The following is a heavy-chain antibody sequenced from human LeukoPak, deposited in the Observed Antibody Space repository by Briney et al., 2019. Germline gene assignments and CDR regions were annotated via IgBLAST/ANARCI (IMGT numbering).Heavy chain of an antibody. D-gene: IGHD6-19*01. CDR3: ARSRYSSGWYY. CDR2: INHSGST. V-gene: IGHV4-34*01. CDR1: GGSFSGYY. Sequence: KPSETLSLTCAVYGGSFSGYYWSWIRQPPGKGLEWIGEINHSGSTNYNPSLKSRVTTSVDTSKNQFSLKLSSVTAADTAVYYCARSRYSSGWYYWGQGTLVTVSS. J-gene: IGHJ4*02.